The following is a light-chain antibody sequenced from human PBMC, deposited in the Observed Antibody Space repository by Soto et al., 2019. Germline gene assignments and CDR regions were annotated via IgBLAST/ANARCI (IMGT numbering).Light chain of an antibody. CDR3: QTWGTGIRV. Sequence: QAVVTQSPSASASLGASVKLTCTLSSGHSSYAIAWHQQQPEKGPRCLMKVNSDGSHSKGDGIPDRFSGSSSGAARYLTISSLQSEDEADYYCQTWGTGIRVFGGGTKLTVL. CDR2: VNSDGSH. J-gene: IGLJ3*02. V-gene: IGLV4-69*01. CDR1: SGHSSYA.